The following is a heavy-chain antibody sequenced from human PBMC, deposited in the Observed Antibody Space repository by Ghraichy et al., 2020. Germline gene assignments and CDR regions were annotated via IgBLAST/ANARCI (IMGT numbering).Heavy chain of an antibody. CDR3: VKEGEPKPFWYLGVVGIDY. CDR1: GFTFSSYA. J-gene: IGHJ4*02. D-gene: IGHD2-21*01. CDR2: ISSNGGST. V-gene: IGHV3-64D*06. Sequence: GGSLRLSCSASGFTFSSYAMHWVRQAPGKGLEYVSAISSNGGSTYYADSVKGRFTISRDNSKNTLYLQMSSLRAEDTAVYYCVKEGEPKPFWYLGVVGIDYWGQGTLVTVSS.